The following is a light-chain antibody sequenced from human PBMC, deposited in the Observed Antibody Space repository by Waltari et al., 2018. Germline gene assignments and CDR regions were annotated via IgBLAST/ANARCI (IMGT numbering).Light chain of an antibody. V-gene: IGKV1-39*01. J-gene: IGKJ1*01. Sequence: DIQMTQSPSSLSASVGDRVTITCRASQNISSRLNWYHQRPGKAPKLLIYGASSLQSGVPSRFSGSASGTDFTLTISSLQPEDFATYYCQQYNSYSGTFGQGTKVEIK. CDR2: GAS. CDR1: QNISSR. CDR3: QQYNSYSGT.